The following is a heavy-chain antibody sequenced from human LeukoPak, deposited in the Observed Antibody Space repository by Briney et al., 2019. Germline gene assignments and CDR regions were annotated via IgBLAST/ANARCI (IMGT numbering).Heavy chain of an antibody. Sequence: SETPSLTCTVSSYSIRSDYYWGWIRQTPGKGLEWIASINHSGITYYNPSLKSRVTIPVDMSKNQFSLKLTSVTAADTAVYYCGRDRPSGYYDYWGQGILVTVSS. CDR3: GRDRPSGYYDY. CDR1: SYSIRSDYY. V-gene: IGHV4-38-2*02. D-gene: IGHD3-22*01. CDR2: INHSGIT. J-gene: IGHJ4*02.